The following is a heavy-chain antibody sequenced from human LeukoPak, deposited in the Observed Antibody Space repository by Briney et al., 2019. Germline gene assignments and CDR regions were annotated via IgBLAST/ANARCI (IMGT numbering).Heavy chain of an antibody. D-gene: IGHD2-2*01. CDR3: VSFYETN. V-gene: IGHV3-74*01. CDR1: WNYW. CDR2: VNSDGSWT. J-gene: IGHJ4*02. Sequence: GGSLRLSCAASWNYWMRWVRQAPGKGLVWVSHVNSDGSWTSHADSVKGRFTISKDNAKNTVYLQMNNLRTKDTAVYYCVSFYETNWGRGTLVTVSS.